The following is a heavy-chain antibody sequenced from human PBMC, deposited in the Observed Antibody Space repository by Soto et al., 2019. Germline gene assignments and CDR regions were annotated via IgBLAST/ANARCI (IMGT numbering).Heavy chain of an antibody. CDR2: ISAYNGNT. CDR1: GYTFTSYG. J-gene: IGHJ4*02. V-gene: IGHV1-18*01. D-gene: IGHD6-19*01. CDR3: ARDLGVGLVDY. Sequence: QVQLVQSGAEVKKPGASVKVSCKASGYTFTSYGISWVRQAPGQGLEWMGWISAYNGNTNYAQKLQGRVTMTTATSTRTAYMELRSPRSDDTAVYDCARDLGVGLVDYWGQGALVTVSS.